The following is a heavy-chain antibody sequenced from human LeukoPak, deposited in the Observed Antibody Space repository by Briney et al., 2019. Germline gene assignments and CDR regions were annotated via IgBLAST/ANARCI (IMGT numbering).Heavy chain of an antibody. Sequence: ASVKVSCKASGGTFSSYAISWVRQAPGQGLEWMGIINPSGGSTNYAQKFQGRVTMTRDTSTSTLYMELNSLRSDDTSVYYCARHGDGAENFQHWGQGTLVTVS. V-gene: IGHV1-46*01. D-gene: IGHD4-17*01. CDR2: INPSGGST. CDR3: ARHGDGAENFQH. CDR1: GGTFSSYA. J-gene: IGHJ1*01.